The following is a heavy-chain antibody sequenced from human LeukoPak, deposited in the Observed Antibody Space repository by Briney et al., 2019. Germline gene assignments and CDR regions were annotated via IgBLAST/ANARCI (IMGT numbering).Heavy chain of an antibody. Sequence: GGSLRLSCTASGFTFSSYAMNWVRQAPGKGLEWVSGIGAGGTFTYYADSVKGRFTISRDNAKNTLYLQMNSLRAEDMAVYYCARAASCGGDCSSSYLQHWGQGTLVTVSS. CDR3: ARAASCGGDCSSSYLQH. J-gene: IGHJ1*01. CDR2: IGAGGTFT. D-gene: IGHD2-21*02. CDR1: GFTFSSYA. V-gene: IGHV3-23*01.